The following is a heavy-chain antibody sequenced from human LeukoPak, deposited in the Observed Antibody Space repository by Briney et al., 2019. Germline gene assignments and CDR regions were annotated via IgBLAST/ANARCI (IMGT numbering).Heavy chain of an antibody. CDR3: AKTRRQWPGQHDY. CDR2: MNPDSGNT. CDR1: GYTFTSYD. Sequence: PSASVKVSCKASGYTFTSYDIIWVRQASGQGLECMGWMNPDSGNTGYAQKFQGRVTMTRDTSISTAYMELSSLTSDDTAMYYCAKTRRQWPGQHDYWGQGTLVTVSS. D-gene: IGHD6-19*01. J-gene: IGHJ4*02. V-gene: IGHV1-8*01.